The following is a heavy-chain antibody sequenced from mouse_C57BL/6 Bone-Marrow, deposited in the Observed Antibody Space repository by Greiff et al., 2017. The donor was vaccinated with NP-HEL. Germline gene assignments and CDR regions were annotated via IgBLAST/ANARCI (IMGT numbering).Heavy chain of an antibody. J-gene: IGHJ2*01. Sequence: EVNVVESGGGLVQPGGSLSLSCAASGFTFTDYYMSWVRQPPGKALEWLGFIRNKANGYTTEYSASVKGRFTISRDNSQSILYLQMNALRAEDSATYYCARYSNYLDYWGQGTTLTVSS. V-gene: IGHV7-3*01. CDR1: GFTFTDYY. CDR3: ARYSNYLDY. CDR2: IRNKANGYTT.